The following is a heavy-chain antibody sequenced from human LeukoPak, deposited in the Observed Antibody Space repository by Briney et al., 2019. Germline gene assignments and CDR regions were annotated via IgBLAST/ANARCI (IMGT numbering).Heavy chain of an antibody. CDR2: INPNSGGT. J-gene: IGHJ4*02. Sequence: GASVKVSCKASGYTFTDYGLSWVRQAPGQGLEWMGWINPNSGGTNYAQKFQGRVIMTTDTSISTAYMELSRLRSDDTAVYYCAREELLAFDYWGQGSLVTVSS. V-gene: IGHV1-2*02. D-gene: IGHD1-7*01. CDR1: GYTFTDYG. CDR3: AREELLAFDY.